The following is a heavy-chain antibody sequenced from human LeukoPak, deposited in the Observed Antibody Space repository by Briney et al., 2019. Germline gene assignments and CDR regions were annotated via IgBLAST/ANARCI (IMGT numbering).Heavy chain of an antibody. V-gene: IGHV4-39*01. D-gene: IGHD2-2*01. CDR1: GGSISSSSYY. J-gene: IGHJ4*02. CDR3: ARHRYCSSTSCYFFDY. CDR2: IYYSGST. Sequence: PSETLSLTCTVSGGSISSSSYYWGWIRQPPGKGLEGIGSIYYSGSTYYNPSLKSRVTISVDTSKNQFSLKLSSVPAADTAVYYCARHRYCSSTSCYFFDYWGQGTLVTVSS.